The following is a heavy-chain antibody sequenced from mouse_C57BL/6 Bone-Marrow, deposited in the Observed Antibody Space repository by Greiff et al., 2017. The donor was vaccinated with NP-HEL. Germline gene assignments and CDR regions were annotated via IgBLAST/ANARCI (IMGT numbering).Heavy chain of an antibody. V-gene: IGHV14-4*01. D-gene: IGHD3-1*01. Sequence: VQLQQSGAELVRPGASVKLSCTASGFNITDDYMHWVKQRPEQGLEWIGWLDPENGDTEYASKFQGKATITADTSSNTAYLQLSSLTSEDTAVYYCTTQLGAMDYWGQGTSVTVSS. CDR1: GFNITDDY. J-gene: IGHJ4*01. CDR3: TTQLGAMDY. CDR2: LDPENGDT.